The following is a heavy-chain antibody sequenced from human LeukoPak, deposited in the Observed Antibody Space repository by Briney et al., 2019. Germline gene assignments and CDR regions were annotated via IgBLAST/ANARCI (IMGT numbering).Heavy chain of an antibody. D-gene: IGHD2-2*01. V-gene: IGHV1-18*01. J-gene: IGHJ4*02. CDR1: GYTFIAYG. CDR2: ISAYSDHT. Sequence: ASVKVSCKASGYTFIAYGLSWVRQAPGQGLEWMGWISAYSDHTDYAQKFQDRVTITTDTSTGTAYMELTSLTSDDTVVYYCARDRGPKYQLLYWGQGTLVTVSS. CDR3: ARDRGPKYQLLY.